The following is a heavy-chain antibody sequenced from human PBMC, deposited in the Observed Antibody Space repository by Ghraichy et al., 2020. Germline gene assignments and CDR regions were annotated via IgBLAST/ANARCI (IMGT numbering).Heavy chain of an antibody. CDR2: INPSGGST. V-gene: IGHV1-46*01. CDR1: GYTFTSYY. Sequence: ASVKVSCKASGYTFTSYYMHWVRQAPGQGLEWMGIINPSGGSTSYAQKFQGRVTMTRDTSTSTVYMELSSLGSEDTAVYYCARGPTSDGDYFHIWFDPWGQGTLVTVSS. J-gene: IGHJ5*02. D-gene: IGHD4-17*01. CDR3: ARGPTSDGDYFHIWFDP.